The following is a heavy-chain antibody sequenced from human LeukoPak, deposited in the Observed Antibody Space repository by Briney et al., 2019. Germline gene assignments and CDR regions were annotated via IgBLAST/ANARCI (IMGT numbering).Heavy chain of an antibody. CDR2: ISASGGST. D-gene: IGHD6-13*01. V-gene: IGHV3-23*01. CDR1: GFTFSSFA. Sequence: GGSLRLSCAASGFTFSSFATSWVRQAPGKGLEWVSGISASGGSTYYADSVKGRFTISRDNSKNTLYLQLNSLRAEDTAVYYCAKDHRSAAGRGYFDYWGQGTLVTVSS. J-gene: IGHJ4*02. CDR3: AKDHRSAAGRGYFDY.